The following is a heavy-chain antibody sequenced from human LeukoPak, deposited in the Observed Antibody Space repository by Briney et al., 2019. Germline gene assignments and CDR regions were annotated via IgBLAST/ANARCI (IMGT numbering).Heavy chain of an antibody. J-gene: IGHJ4*02. CDR3: ARGSYGDYVDDF. CDR2: INSRGNYI. Sequence: GESLRLSCAASGFDFSIYGMNWVRQAPGKGLEWVSSINSRGNYIYYSDSLKGRFTISRDNARSSLYLQMSSLRAEDTAVYYCARGSYGDYVDDFWGQGTLVTVSS. V-gene: IGHV3-21*01. CDR1: GFDFSIYG. D-gene: IGHD4-17*01.